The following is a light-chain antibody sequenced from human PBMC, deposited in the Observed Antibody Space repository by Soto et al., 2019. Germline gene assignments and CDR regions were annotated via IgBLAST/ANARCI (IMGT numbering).Light chain of an antibody. V-gene: IGKV3-20*01. CDR1: QGVSSSS. CDR3: QHYRTS. Sequence: EIVLTQSPGTLSLSPGERATLSCRASQGVSSSSLAWYQQKPGQPPRLLIYGASSRATGIPDRFSGSGSGTDFNLTITRLEPQDFAVYYCQHYRTSFGGGTKVEIK. J-gene: IGKJ4*01. CDR2: GAS.